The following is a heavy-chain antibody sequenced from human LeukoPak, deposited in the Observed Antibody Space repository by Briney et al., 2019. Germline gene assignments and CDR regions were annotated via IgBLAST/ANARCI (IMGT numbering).Heavy chain of an antibody. CDR2: ISYNGNNE. J-gene: IGHJ4*02. D-gene: IGHD6-13*01. Sequence: GGSLRLSCAASGFTFSSYGMHWVRQAPDKGLEWVAVISYNGNNEYYADSVKGRFTISRDNSKNTLYLQMNSLGTEDTAVYYCAKDSSIAAADYYFDYWGQGTLVTVSS. V-gene: IGHV3-30*18. CDR3: AKDSSIAAADYYFDY. CDR1: GFTFSSYG.